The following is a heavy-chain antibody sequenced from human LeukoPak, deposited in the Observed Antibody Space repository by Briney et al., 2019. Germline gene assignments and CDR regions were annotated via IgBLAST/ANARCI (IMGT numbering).Heavy chain of an antibody. D-gene: IGHD5-12*01. V-gene: IGHV3-23*01. CDR2: IIGSSGAT. J-gene: IGHJ4*02. CDR3: AKGAYDYIEMGYIDY. CDR1: GFRLSNYA. Sequence: GGSLRLSCAASGFRLSNYAMNWVRQAPGKGLEWVSLIIGSSGATFYADSVKGRFTISRDNSKNTLFLQMNSLRAEDTALYYCAKGAYDYIEMGYIDYWGQGTLVTVSS.